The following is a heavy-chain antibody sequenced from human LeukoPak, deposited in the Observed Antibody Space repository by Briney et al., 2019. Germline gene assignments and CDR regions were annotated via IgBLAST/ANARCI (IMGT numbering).Heavy chain of an antibody. J-gene: IGHJ4*02. Sequence: SETLSLTCAVYGGSFSGYYWSWIRQPPGKGLEWIGEINHSGSTNYNPSLKSRVTISVDTSKNHFSLKLSSVTAADTAVYYCARSGRVLRFLEWLFDDYWGQGTLVTVSS. CDR3: ARSGRVLRFLEWLFDDY. V-gene: IGHV4-34*01. CDR2: INHSGST. D-gene: IGHD3-3*01. CDR1: GGSFSGYY.